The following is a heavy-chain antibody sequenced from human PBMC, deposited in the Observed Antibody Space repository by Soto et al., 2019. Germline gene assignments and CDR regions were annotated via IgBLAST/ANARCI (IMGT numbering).Heavy chain of an antibody. V-gene: IGHV3-23*01. Sequence: EVQLLESGEGLVQPGGSLRLSCAASGFTFSSYAMSWVRQAPGKGLEWVSAISGSGGSTYYADSVKGRFTISRDNSKNTLYLQMNSLRAEDTAVYYCAKDHGSGSYYTYYFDYWGQGTLVTVSS. D-gene: IGHD3-10*01. CDR3: AKDHGSGSYYTYYFDY. CDR2: ISGSGGST. CDR1: GFTFSSYA. J-gene: IGHJ4*02.